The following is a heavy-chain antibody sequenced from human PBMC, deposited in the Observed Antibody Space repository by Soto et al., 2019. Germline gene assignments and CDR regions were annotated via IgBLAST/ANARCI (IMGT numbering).Heavy chain of an antibody. CDR3: ARWYGSSKGDYYYYGMDV. CDR1: GDSVSSNSAA. CDR2: TYYRSKWYN. J-gene: IGHJ6*02. V-gene: IGHV6-1*01. D-gene: IGHD6-13*01. Sequence: SQTLSLTCAISGDSVSSNSAAWNWIRQSPSRGLEWLGRTYYRSKWYNDYAVSVKSRITINPDTSKNQFSLQLNSVTPEDTAVYYCARWYGSSKGDYYYYGMDVWGQRTTVTVSS.